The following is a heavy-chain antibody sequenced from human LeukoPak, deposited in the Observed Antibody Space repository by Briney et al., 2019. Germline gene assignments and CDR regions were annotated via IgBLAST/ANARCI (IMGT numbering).Heavy chain of an antibody. J-gene: IGHJ4*02. CDR2: IGTSTSYI. Sequence: GGSLRLSCAASGFTFSTYIMNWVRQTPGKGLEWVSSIGTSTSYIYYADSVKGRFTISRDNSKNTLYLQMNSLRAEDTAVYYCARDKGTGGWYDFRFDYWGQGTLVTVSS. V-gene: IGHV3-21*01. D-gene: IGHD6-19*01. CDR1: GFTFSTYI. CDR3: ARDKGTGGWYDFRFDY.